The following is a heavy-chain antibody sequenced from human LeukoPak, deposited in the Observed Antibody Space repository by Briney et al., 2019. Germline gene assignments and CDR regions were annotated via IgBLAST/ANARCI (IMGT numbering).Heavy chain of an antibody. V-gene: IGHV4-4*07. CDR2: IYTSGST. Sequence: SETLSLTCTVSGGSISSYYWSWIRQPAGKGLEWIGRIYTSGSTNYNPSLKSRVTMSVDTSKNQFSLKLSSVTPEDTAVYYCARGSPTSYSSSWYAKVGYYYYMDVWGKGTTVTVSS. CDR1: GGSISSYY. CDR3: ARGSPTSYSSSWYAKVGYYYYMDV. D-gene: IGHD6-13*01. J-gene: IGHJ6*03.